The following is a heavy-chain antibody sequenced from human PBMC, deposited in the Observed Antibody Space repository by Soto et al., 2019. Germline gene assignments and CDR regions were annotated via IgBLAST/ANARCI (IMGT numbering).Heavy chain of an antibody. Sequence: SETLSLTCTVSGGSISSGGYYWSLIRQHPGKGLEWIGYIYYSGSAYYNPSLQSRVTISVDTSKNQFSLKLSSVTAADTAVYYCARRARRDGYIDYWGQGTLVTVSS. CDR3: ARRARRDGYIDY. CDR2: IYYSGSA. CDR1: GGSISSGGYY. J-gene: IGHJ4*02. V-gene: IGHV4-31*03.